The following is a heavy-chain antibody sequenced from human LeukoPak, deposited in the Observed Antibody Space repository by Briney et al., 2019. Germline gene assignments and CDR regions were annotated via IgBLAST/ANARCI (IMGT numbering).Heavy chain of an antibody. J-gene: IGHJ4*02. CDR2: IYYSGNT. CDR3: ARQLWFGEFHFDY. Sequence: SETLSLTCAVYGGSFSGYYWGWIRQPPGKGLEWLASIYYSGNTYYNPSLQSRVTISVDTSKRQFSLKLSSVSAADTAVYYCARQLWFGEFHFDYWGQGILVTVPS. CDR1: GGSFSGYY. D-gene: IGHD3-10*01. V-gene: IGHV4-34*01.